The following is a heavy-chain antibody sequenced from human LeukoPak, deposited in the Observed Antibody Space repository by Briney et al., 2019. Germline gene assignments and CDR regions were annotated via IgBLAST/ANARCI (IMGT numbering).Heavy chain of an antibody. D-gene: IGHD3-22*01. J-gene: IGHJ3*02. Sequence: GGSLRLSCAASGFTFSSYSMNWVRQAPGKGLGWVSSISSSSSYIYYADSVKGRFTISRDNAKNSLYLQMNSLRAEDTAVYYCARVHSSGYYNAFDIWGQGTMVTVSS. CDR3: ARVHSSGYYNAFDI. V-gene: IGHV3-21*01. CDR2: ISSSSSYI. CDR1: GFTFSSYS.